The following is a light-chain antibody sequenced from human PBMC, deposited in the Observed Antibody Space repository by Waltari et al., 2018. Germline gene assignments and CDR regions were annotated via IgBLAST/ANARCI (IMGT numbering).Light chain of an antibody. CDR3: FSYTRSNTLV. V-gene: IGLV2-14*01. CDR1: SSDVGAFNH. J-gene: IGLJ1*01. Sequence: QSALTQPASVSGSPGQSITISCTGTSSDVGAFNHGSWYQQHPGKAPQLLIYPFTDRPSGVSGRFSGSKAGNTASLTISGLQAEDEADYYCFSYTRSNTLVFGTGTRVTV. CDR2: PFT.